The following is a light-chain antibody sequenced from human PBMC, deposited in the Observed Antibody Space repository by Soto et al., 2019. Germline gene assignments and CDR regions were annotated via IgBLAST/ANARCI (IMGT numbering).Light chain of an antibody. V-gene: IGKV1-8*01. J-gene: IGKJ4*01. Sequence: AIRMTQSPSSLSASTGDRVTITCRASQGISRYLAWYQQKPGKDPKLLIYAASTLQSGVPSRFSGSGSGTDFTLTISCLQSEDFATYYCQQYYSYPLAFGGGTKVEIK. CDR1: QGISRY. CDR3: QQYYSYPLA. CDR2: AAS.